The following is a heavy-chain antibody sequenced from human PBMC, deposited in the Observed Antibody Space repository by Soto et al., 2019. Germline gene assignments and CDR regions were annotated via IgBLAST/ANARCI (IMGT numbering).Heavy chain of an antibody. Sequence: GGSLRLSCSASGFTFSSYAMHWVRQAPGKGLEYVSAISSNGGSTYYADSVKGRFTISRDNAKNSLYLEMNSLRAEDTAIYYCARGIGYSRSLTSTTSLDSPGQANLLTLSS. CDR1: GFTFSSYA. V-gene: IGHV3-64*04. J-gene: IGHJ5*01. CDR2: ISSNGGST. CDR3: ARGIGYSRSLTSTTSLDS. D-gene: IGHD2-15*01.